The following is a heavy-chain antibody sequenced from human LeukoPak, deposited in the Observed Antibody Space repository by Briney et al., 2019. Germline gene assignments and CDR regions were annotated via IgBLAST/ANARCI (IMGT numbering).Heavy chain of an antibody. CDR3: ARDLGSSWSFDWFDP. Sequence: SETLSLTCTVSGGSISSYYWSWIRQPAGKRLEWIGRIYTGGSTNYNPSLKSRVTMSVDTSKNQFSLKLSSVTAADTAVYYCARDLGSSWSFDWFDPRGQGTLVTVPS. J-gene: IGHJ5*02. V-gene: IGHV4-4*07. CDR1: GGSISSYY. CDR2: IYTGGST. D-gene: IGHD6-13*01.